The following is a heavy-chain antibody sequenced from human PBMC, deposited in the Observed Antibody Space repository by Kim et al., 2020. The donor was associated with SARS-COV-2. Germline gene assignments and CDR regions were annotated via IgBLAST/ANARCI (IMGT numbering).Heavy chain of an antibody. CDR2: INHSGST. D-gene: IGHD2-8*01. CDR3: ARGVQYCTNGVCYTQIDY. Sequence: SETLSLTCAVYGGSFSGYYWSWIRQPPGKGLEWIGEINHSGSTNYNPSLKSRVTISVDTSKNQFSLKLSSVTAADTAVYYCARGVQYCTNGVCYTQIDY. V-gene: IGHV4-34*01. J-gene: IGHJ4*01. CDR1: GGSFSGYY.